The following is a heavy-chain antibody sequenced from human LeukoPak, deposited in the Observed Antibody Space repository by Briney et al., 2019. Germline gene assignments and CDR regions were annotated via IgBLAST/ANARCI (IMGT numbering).Heavy chain of an antibody. J-gene: IGHJ4*02. V-gene: IGHV3-53*01. D-gene: IGHD6-13*01. CDR3: ARVMAAGTFPFDY. CDR1: GFTVSSNY. Sequence: GGSLRLSCAASGFTVSSNYMSWVRQAPGKGLEWVSVIYSGGSTYYSDSVKGRFTISRDNSKKTRYLQMKSLRAEHTAVYYCARVMAAGTFPFDYWGQGPLVTVSS. CDR2: IYSGGST.